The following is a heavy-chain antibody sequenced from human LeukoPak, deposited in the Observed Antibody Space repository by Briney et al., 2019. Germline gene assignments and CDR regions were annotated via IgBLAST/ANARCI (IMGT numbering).Heavy chain of an antibody. CDR2: IYYSGST. D-gene: IGHD3-22*01. Sequence: SETLSLTCTVSGGSISSYYWSWIRQPPGKGLEWIGYIYYSGSTNYNPSLKSRVTISVDTSKNQFSLKLSSVTAADTAVYYCASALHYYDRSGYYDYWGQGTLVTVSS. CDR1: GGSISSYY. CDR3: ASALHYYDRSGYYDY. J-gene: IGHJ4*02. V-gene: IGHV4-59*01.